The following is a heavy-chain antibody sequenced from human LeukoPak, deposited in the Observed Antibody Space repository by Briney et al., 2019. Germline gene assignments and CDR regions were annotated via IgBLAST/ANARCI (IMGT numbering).Heavy chain of an antibody. V-gene: IGHV3-21*01. CDR1: GFTFSSYS. CDR2: MSSGGRYI. J-gene: IGHJ4*02. CDR3: ARDRPTGASRLFVVQ. D-gene: IGHD3-3*01. Sequence: EGSLRLSCAASGFTFSSYSMTWVRQAPGKGLEWVSSMSSGGRYIYYADSVRGRFTISRDNAKNSLYLLMNSLRVEDTAVYYCARDRPTGASRLFVVQWGQGTLVTVSS.